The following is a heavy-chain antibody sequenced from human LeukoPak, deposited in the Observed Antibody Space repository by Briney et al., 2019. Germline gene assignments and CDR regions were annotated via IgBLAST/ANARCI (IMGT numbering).Heavy chain of an antibody. CDR2: IYNSGST. CDR1: GVSVTGYH. J-gene: IGHJ4*02. V-gene: IGHV4-34*01. D-gene: IGHD1-26*01. Sequence: SETLSFTCAGYGVSVTGYHWGWLRQPPGKEREGLGEIYNSGSTKYNPILKGGVTISVHTSTTQFSEKPVFVTAEDTAVYYSASNSYSGRYHVGLDGWGQGTLLTVSS. CDR3: ASNSYSGRYHVGLDG.